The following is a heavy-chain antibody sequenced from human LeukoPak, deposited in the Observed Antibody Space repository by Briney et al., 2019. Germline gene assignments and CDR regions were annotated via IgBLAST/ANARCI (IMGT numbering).Heavy chain of an antibody. D-gene: IGHD6-13*01. CDR3: ARIGYSSSSFDY. Sequence: PGGSLRLSCAASGFTFSNYWMSWVRQAPGKGLEWVANIKQDGSVRYYVDSVKGRFTISRDNAKSPVYLQMNTLRAEDTAVYYCARIGYSSSSFDYWGQGTLVTVSS. CDR2: IKQDGSVR. J-gene: IGHJ4*02. CDR1: GFTFSNYW. V-gene: IGHV3-7*01.